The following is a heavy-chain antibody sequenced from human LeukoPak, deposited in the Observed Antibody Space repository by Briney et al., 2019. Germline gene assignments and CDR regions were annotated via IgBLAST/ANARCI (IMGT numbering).Heavy chain of an antibody. J-gene: IGHJ4*02. CDR3: AKVRKPGLFGELLLFDY. D-gene: IGHD3-10*01. CDR2: ISWNSGSI. Sequence: GGSLRLSCAASGFTFDDYAMHWVRQAPGKGLEWVSGISWNSGSIGYADSVKGRFTISRDNAKNSLYLQMNSLRAEDTALYYCAKVRKPGLFGELLLFDYWGQGALVTVSS. CDR1: GFTFDDYA. V-gene: IGHV3-9*01.